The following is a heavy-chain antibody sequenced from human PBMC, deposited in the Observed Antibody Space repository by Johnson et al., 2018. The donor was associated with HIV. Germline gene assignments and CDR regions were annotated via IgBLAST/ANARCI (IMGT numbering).Heavy chain of an antibody. V-gene: IGHV3-7*01. J-gene: IGHJ3*02. CDR3: LLGQDGGGI. D-gene: IGHD3-16*01. CDR2: INRDGSEK. Sequence: VQLVESGGGLVQRGGSLRLSCAASGFTFRSYWMSWVRQAPGKGLEWVANINRDGSEKYYVDSVKGRFTISRDNAEKSLYLQMNSLRADDTAVYYALLGQDGGGIWGQGTMVTVSS. CDR1: GFTFRSYW.